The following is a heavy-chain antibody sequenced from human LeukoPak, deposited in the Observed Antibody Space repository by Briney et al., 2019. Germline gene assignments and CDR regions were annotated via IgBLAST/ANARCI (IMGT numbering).Heavy chain of an antibody. CDR1: GFTSYG. Sequence: RGSLRLSCAASGFTSYGMHWVRQAPGKGLEWVAVISYDGSNKYYADSVKGRFTISRDNSKNTLYLQMNSLRAEDTAVYYCAKDGSSRWYYGMDVWGQGTTVTVSS. CDR3: AKDGSSRWYYGMDV. D-gene: IGHD6-13*01. V-gene: IGHV3-30*18. CDR2: ISYDGSNK. J-gene: IGHJ6*02.